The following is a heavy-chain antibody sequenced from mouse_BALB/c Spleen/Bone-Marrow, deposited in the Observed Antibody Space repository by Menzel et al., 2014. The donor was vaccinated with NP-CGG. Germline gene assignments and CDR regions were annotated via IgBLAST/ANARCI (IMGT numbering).Heavy chain of an antibody. D-gene: IGHD2-4*01. CDR2: VNVNGDRT. J-gene: IGHJ3*01. CDR3: ARGYDYAAWCAL. CDR1: GFTFSNYG. V-gene: IGHV5-6-3*01. Sequence: EVKLAEAGGGLVQPGGSLKLSCAASGFTFSNYGMSWVRQTPDKRLEMIATVNVNGDRTYHPDSVKGRFTISRDNAKNTLSLQMSSLKSEDTAMYYCARGYDYAAWCALRAQATRGTV.